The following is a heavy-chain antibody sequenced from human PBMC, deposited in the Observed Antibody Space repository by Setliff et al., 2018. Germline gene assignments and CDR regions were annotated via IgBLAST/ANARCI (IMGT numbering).Heavy chain of an antibody. D-gene: IGHD3-16*01. CDR2: MYYSEIT. CDR3: ARDYQGGWFAP. CDR1: GGSISTHY. J-gene: IGHJ5*02. Sequence: SSETLSLTCTVSGGSISTHYWSWIRQPPGKGLEWVGHMYYSEITKYNPSLESRVTISVDTSKNQFSLNLTSVTAADTAVYYCARDYQGGWFAPWGQGTLVTVSS. V-gene: IGHV4-59*11.